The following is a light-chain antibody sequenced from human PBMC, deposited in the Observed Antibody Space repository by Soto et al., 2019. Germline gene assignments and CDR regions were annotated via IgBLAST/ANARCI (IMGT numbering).Light chain of an antibody. CDR3: HQSFSSPPLT. Sequence: DIQMTQSPSSLSASVGDRVTITCRASQTISQYLNWYQQKPGKAPILLISAASHLESGVPSRFRGSGSEKDFTLTIISLQPEDFATYLCHQSFSSPPLTFGGGTKVEIK. J-gene: IGKJ4*01. CDR2: AAS. CDR1: QTISQY. V-gene: IGKV1-39*01.